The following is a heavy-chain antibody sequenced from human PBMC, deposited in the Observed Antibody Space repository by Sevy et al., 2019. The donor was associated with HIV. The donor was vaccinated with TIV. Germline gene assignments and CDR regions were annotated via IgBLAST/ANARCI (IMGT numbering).Heavy chain of an antibody. J-gene: IGHJ4*02. CDR3: ASDGYTQPHDY. D-gene: IGHD6-13*01. CDR1: GFTFAKYS. Sequence: GGSLRLCCAASGFTFAKYSMSWVRQAPGKGLEWVSTFSFGCGRINYADSVKGRFTISRDDSKNTLILQMNSLRAEDTAIYFCASDGYTQPHDYWGQGTLVTVSS. V-gene: IGHV3-23*01. CDR2: FSFGCGRI.